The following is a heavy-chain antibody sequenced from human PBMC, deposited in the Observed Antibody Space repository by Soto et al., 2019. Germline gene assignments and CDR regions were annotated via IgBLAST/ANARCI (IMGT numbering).Heavy chain of an antibody. V-gene: IGHV1-2*04. CDR3: ARVGYDYVWGSTRVPYAMDV. CDR1: GYTFTGYY. D-gene: IGHD3-16*01. Sequence: AASVKVSCKASGYTFTGYYMHWVRQAPGQGLEWMGWINPNSGGTNYAQKFQGWVTMTRDTSISTAYMELSRLRSDDTAVYYCARVGYDYVWGSTRVPYAMDVWGQGTTVTVSS. J-gene: IGHJ6*02. CDR2: INPNSGGT.